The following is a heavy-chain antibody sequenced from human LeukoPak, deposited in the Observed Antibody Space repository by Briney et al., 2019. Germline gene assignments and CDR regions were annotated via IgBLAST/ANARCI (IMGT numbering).Heavy chain of an antibody. D-gene: IGHD3-10*01. J-gene: IGHJ6*03. Sequence: GASVKVSCKASGYTFTSYGISWVRQAPGQGLEWMGWISAYNGYTNYAQKLQGRVTMTTDTSTSTAYMELRSLRSDDTAVYYCARGEVQGGFGELLSPEPYYYYYYMDVWGKGTTVTISS. V-gene: IGHV1-18*01. CDR1: GYTFTSYG. CDR2: ISAYNGYT. CDR3: ARGEVQGGFGELLSPEPYYYYYYMDV.